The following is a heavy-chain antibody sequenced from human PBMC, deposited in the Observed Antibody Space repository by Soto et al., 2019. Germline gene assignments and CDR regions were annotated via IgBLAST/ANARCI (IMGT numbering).Heavy chain of an antibody. D-gene: IGHD6-19*01. CDR1: GYTFTSYY. CDR3: ARGRGGWPRYGMDV. Sequence: ASVKVSCKASGYTFTSYYMHWVRQAPGQGLEWMGIINPSGGSTSYAQKFQGRVTITADKSTSTAYMELSSLRSEDTAVYYCARGRGGWPRYGMDVWGQGTTVTVSS. J-gene: IGHJ6*02. CDR2: INPSGGST. V-gene: IGHV1-46*01.